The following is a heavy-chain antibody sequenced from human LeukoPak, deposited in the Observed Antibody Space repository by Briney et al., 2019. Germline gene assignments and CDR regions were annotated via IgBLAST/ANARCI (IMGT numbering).Heavy chain of an antibody. CDR2: INHSGST. CDR1: GGSFSGYY. D-gene: IGHD6-13*01. J-gene: IGHJ6*02. V-gene: IGHV4-34*01. Sequence: SETLSLTCAVYGGSFSGYYWSWIRQPPGKGLEWIGEINHSGSTSYNPSLKSRVTISVDTSKNQFSLKLSSVTVADTAVYYCARGYSSSRSQLGYYYYYGMDVWGQGTTVTVSS. CDR3: ARGYSSSRSQLGYYYYYGMDV.